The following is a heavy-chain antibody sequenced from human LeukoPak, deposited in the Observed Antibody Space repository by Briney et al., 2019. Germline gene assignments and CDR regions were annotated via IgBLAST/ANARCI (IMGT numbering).Heavy chain of an antibody. CDR3: ARDSIASSKPFDY. V-gene: IGHV3-21*01. J-gene: IGHJ4*02. Sequence: GGSLRLSCAASGFTFSSYSMNWVRQAPGKGLEWVSSISSSSSYIYYADSVKGRFTISRDNAKNSLYLQMNSPRAEDTAVYYCARDSIASSKPFDYWGQGTLVTVSS. CDR2: ISSSSSYI. CDR1: GFTFSSYS. D-gene: IGHD6-6*01.